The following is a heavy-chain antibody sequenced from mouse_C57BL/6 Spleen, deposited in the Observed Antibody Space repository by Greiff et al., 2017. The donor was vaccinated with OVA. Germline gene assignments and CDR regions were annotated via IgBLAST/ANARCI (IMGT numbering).Heavy chain of an antibody. D-gene: IGHD2-4*01. Sequence: EVKLMESGGGLVKPGGSLKLSCAASGFTFSDYGMHWVRQAPEKGLEWVAYISSGSSTIYYADTVKGRFTISRDNAKNTLFLQMTSLRSEDTAMYYCAREVYYDYLTQYFDVWGTGTTVTVSS. CDR2: ISSGSSTI. CDR1: GFTFSDYG. J-gene: IGHJ1*03. V-gene: IGHV5-17*01. CDR3: AREVYYDYLTQYFDV.